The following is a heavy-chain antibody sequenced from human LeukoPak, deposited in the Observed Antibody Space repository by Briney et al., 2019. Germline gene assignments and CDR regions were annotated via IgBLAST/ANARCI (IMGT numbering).Heavy chain of an antibody. V-gene: IGHV1-46*01. CDR2: INPSGGST. CDR3: ARDVRGYCSSTSCYVYYYYMDV. Sequence: ASVKVSCKASGYTFTSYYMHWVRQAPGQGLEWMGIINPSGGSTSYAQKFQGRVTMTRDTASSTVYMELSSLRSEDTAVYYCARDVRGYCSSTSCYVYYYYMDVWGKGTTVTISS. J-gene: IGHJ6*03. D-gene: IGHD2-2*01. CDR1: GYTFTSYY.